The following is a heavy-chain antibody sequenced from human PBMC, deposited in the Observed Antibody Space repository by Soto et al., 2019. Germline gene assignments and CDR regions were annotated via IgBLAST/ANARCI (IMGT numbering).Heavy chain of an antibody. CDR3: TKDCPEYDLLTSYYKY. V-gene: IGHV3-23*01. CDR1: GFTFSSYA. CDR2: ISGSGGST. D-gene: IGHD3-9*01. J-gene: IGHJ4*02. Sequence: GGSLRLSCAASGFTFSSYAMSWVRRAPGKGLEWVSAISGSGGSTYYADSVKGRFTISRDNSKNTLYLQMNSLRAEDTAVYYCTKDCPEYDLLTSYYKYRGQGTLGTVSA.